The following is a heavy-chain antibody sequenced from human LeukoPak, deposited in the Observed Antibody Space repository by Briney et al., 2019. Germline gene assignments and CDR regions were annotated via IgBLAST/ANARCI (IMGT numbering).Heavy chain of an antibody. CDR2: ISSSSSYI. J-gene: IGHJ3*02. V-gene: IGHV3-21*01. CDR1: GFTFISYS. D-gene: IGHD4-11*01. Sequence: GGSLRLSWAASGFTFISYSMNGVGQAPGRGLEWVSSISSSSSYIYYADSVKGRFTISRDNAKNSLYLQMNSLRAEDTAVYYCARDPRLDAFDIWGQGTMVTVSS. CDR3: ARDPRLDAFDI.